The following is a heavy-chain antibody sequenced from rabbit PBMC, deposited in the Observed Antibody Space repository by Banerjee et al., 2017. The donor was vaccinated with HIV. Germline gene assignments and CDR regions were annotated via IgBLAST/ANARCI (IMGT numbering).Heavy chain of an antibody. D-gene: IGHD1-1*01. CDR1: GFDFSSYS. CDR2: IYAGKGIT. J-gene: IGHJ4*01. Sequence: QLKETGGGLVQPGGSLTLSCKASGFDFSSYSIGWVRQAPGKGLEWIGIIYAGKGITDYASGVNGRFTISSHNAQNTLYLQLNSLTAADTATYFCVRGPPAYASRSGYYRGYYFNLWGPGTLVTVS. V-gene: IGHV1S7*01. CDR3: VRGPPAYASRSGYYRGYYFNL.